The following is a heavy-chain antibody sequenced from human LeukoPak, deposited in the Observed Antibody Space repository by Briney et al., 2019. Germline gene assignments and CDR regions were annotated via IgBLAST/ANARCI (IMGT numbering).Heavy chain of an antibody. CDR2: IYHTGSA. V-gene: IGHV4-38-2*01. D-gene: IGHD2-2*01. Sequence: SETLSLTCSVSGYSFTSGHYWGWIRQPPGKGLEWIANIYHTGSAHYNPSLKSRVTISVDTSKNQFSLKLSSVTAADAAVYYCARYCTSTTCILRGFDYWGQGTLVTVSS. CDR3: ARYCTSTTCILRGFDY. CDR1: GYSFTSGHY. J-gene: IGHJ4*02.